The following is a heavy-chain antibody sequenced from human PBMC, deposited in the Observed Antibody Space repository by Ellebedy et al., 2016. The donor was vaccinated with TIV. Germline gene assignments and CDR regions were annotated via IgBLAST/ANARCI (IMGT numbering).Heavy chain of an antibody. D-gene: IGHD1-20*01. J-gene: IGHJ4*02. CDR2: ITNSGTST. V-gene: IGHV3-23*01. Sequence: PGGSLRLSCAASGFTFSNNAMSWVRQAPGKGLEWISAITNSGTSTYYADSVKGRFTISRDNSKNTLYLQMNSLRAEDTAVYYCAKYLTGWQVDYWGQGTLVTVSS. CDR1: GFTFSNNA. CDR3: AKYLTGWQVDY.